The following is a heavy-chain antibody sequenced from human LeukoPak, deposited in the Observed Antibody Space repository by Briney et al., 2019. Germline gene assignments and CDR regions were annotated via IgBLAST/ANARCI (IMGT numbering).Heavy chain of an antibody. Sequence: SETLSLTCTVSGGSISSSSYYWGWISQPPGEGLEWIGSIYYSGSTYYNPSLKSRVTISVDTSKNQFSLKLSSVTAADTAVYYCARLEMATITYWGQGTLVTVSS. J-gene: IGHJ4*02. D-gene: IGHD5-24*01. CDR3: ARLEMATITY. CDR1: GGSISSSSYY. V-gene: IGHV4-39*01. CDR2: IYYSGST.